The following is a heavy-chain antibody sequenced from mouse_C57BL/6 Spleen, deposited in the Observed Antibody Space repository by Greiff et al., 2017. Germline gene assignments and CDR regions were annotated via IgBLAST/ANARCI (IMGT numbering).Heavy chain of an antibody. Sequence: EVQLQQSVAELVRPGASVKLSCTASGFNIKNTYMHWVKQRPEQGLEWIGRIDPASGNTKYAPKFPGKATLTADTSSTTAYLQLSSLTSEDTATYYCARGTVLYDSNTRYAMDYWGQGTSVTVSS. J-gene: IGHJ4*01. CDR2: IDPASGNT. CDR3: ARGTVLYDSNTRYAMDY. CDR1: GFNIKNTY. V-gene: IGHV14-3*01. D-gene: IGHD2-5*01.